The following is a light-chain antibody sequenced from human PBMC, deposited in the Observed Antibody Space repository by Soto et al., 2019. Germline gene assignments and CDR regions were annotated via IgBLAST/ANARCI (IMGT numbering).Light chain of an antibody. Sequence: QSVLTQPPSASETPGQRLTISCSGSSSNIGSNTVNWYQQLPGAAPKLLIYSNDQRPSGVPDRFSGSKSGTSASLAISGLQSDDEADYYCATWDDSLKGYVFGTGTKLTVL. J-gene: IGLJ1*01. CDR1: SSNIGSNT. CDR2: SND. V-gene: IGLV1-44*01. CDR3: ATWDDSLKGYV.